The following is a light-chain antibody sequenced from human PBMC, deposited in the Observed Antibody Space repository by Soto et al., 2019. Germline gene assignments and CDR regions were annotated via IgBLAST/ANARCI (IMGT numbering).Light chain of an antibody. CDR3: GTCDSSLSAAYVV. CDR1: SSNIGNNY. Sequence: QSVLTQPPSVSAAPGQKVTISCSGSSSNIGNNYVSWYQQLPGTAPKLLIYDNNKRPSGIPDRFSGSKSGTSATLGITGLQTGDEADFYCGTCDSSLSAAYVVFGGGTKLTVL. CDR2: DNN. V-gene: IGLV1-51*01. J-gene: IGLJ2*01.